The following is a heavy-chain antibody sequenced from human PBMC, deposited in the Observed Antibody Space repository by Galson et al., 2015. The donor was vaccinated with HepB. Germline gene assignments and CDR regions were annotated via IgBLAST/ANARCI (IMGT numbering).Heavy chain of an antibody. CDR1: GFTFSSYW. Sequence: SLRLSCAASGFTFSSYWMSWVRQAPGKGLEWVANIKQDGSEKYYVDSVKGRFTISRDNAKNSLYLQMNSLRAEDTAVYYCARAYDYGDYPSAFDIWGQGTMVTVSS. V-gene: IGHV3-7*04. J-gene: IGHJ3*02. CDR2: IKQDGSEK. D-gene: IGHD4-17*01. CDR3: ARAYDYGDYPSAFDI.